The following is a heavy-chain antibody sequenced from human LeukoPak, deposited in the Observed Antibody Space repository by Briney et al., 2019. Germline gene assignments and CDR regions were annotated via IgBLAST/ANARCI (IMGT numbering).Heavy chain of an antibody. CDR3: ARLRYYYTSGSYYGFDP. CDR2: IYYSGST. J-gene: IGHJ5*02. Sequence: SETLSLTCTVSDGSISSDYWSWIRQPPGRGLEWIGYIYYSGSTNYNPSLKSRVTISVDTSKNQSFLKLSSVTAADTAVYYCARLRYYYTSGSYYGFDPWGQGTLVSVSS. CDR1: DGSISSDY. V-gene: IGHV4-59*08. D-gene: IGHD3-10*01.